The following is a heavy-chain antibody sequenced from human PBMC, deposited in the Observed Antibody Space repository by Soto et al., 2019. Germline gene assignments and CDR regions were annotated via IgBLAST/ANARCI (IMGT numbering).Heavy chain of an antibody. J-gene: IGHJ4*02. D-gene: IGHD3-10*01. CDR3: ARFGITMVRGVILFDY. Sequence: QVQLVQSGAEVKKPGASVKVSCKASGYTFTSYAMHWVRQAPGQRLEWMGWINAGNGNTKYSQKFQGRVTITRDTSASPAYMELSSLRSEDTAVYYCARFGITMVRGVILFDYWGQGTLVTVSS. V-gene: IGHV1-3*01. CDR1: GYTFTSYA. CDR2: INAGNGNT.